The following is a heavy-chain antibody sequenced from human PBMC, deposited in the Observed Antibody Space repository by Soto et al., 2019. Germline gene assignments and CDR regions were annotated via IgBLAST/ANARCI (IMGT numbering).Heavy chain of an antibody. J-gene: IGHJ5*02. D-gene: IGHD4-17*01. CDR2: ISAYNGNT. CDR1: GYTFTSYG. CDR3: ARGGADDYGDYESRSWFDP. Sequence: QVQLVQSGAEVKKPGASVKVSCKASGYTFTSYGISWVRQAPGQGLEWMGWISAYNGNTNYAQKLQGRVTMTTDTTTSTANMELRSLRTDATAVYYCARGGADDYGDYESRSWFDPWGQGTLVTVSS. V-gene: IGHV1-18*01.